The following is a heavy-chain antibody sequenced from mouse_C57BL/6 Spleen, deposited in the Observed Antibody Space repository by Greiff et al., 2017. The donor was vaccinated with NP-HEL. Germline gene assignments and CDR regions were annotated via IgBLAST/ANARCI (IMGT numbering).Heavy chain of an antibody. CDR3: AKIKTAQAAAWFAY. V-gene: IGHV1-7*01. J-gene: IGHJ3*01. CDR2: INPSSGYT. CDR1: GYTFTSYW. D-gene: IGHD3-2*02. Sequence: QLKQSGAELAKPGASVKLSCKASGYTFTSYWMHWVKQRPGQGLEWIGYINPSSGYTKYNQKFKDKATLTADKSSSTAYMQLSSLTYEDSAVYYCAKIKTAQAAAWFAYWGQGTLVTVSA.